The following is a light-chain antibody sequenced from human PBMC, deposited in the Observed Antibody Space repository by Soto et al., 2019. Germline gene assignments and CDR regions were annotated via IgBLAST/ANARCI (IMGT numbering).Light chain of an antibody. J-gene: IGKJ3*01. CDR1: QSVGSY. V-gene: IGKV3-11*01. CDR3: LQRSIGFT. CDR2: GAS. Sequence: DIVLTQSPATLSLSPGERATLSCRASQSVGSYLDWYQQKPGQAPRPLIYGASKRAPGVSARFSGSGSGTDFTLTISSLEPEDFAVYHCLQRSIGFTFGPGTKVDIK.